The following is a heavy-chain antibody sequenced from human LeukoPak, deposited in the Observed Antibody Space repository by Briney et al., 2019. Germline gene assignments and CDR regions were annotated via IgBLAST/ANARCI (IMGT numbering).Heavy chain of an antibody. V-gene: IGHV4-34*01. D-gene: IGHD6-19*01. J-gene: IGHJ4*02. CDR1: GGSFSGYY. Sequence: PSETLSLTCAVYGGSFSGYYWSWIRQPPGKGLEWIGEINHSGSTNYNPSLKSRVTISVDTSKNQFSLKLSSVTAADTAVYYCARGYSSGWYLVSLASYYFDYWGQGTLVTVSS. CDR3: ARGYSSGWYLVSLASYYFDY. CDR2: INHSGST.